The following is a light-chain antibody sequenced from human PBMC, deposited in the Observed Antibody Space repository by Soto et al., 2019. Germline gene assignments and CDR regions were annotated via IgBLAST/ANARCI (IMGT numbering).Light chain of an antibody. CDR2: DAV. CDR3: QQNGRSPT. J-gene: IGKJ3*01. CDR1: RPVVRQY. V-gene: IGKV3-20*01. Sequence: EIVLSQSPDAISLSPGERVSLSCRASRPVVRQYIAWYHQKSGQAPRLLLHDAVTRATGIPDRFSGSGSGSGTDVTLFISRLDPEDCGVYYCQQNGRSPTFGPGTKVEVK.